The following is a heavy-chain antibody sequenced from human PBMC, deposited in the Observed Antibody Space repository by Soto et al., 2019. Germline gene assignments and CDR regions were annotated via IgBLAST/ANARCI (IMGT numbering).Heavy chain of an antibody. Sequence: QVQLQESGPGLVEPSETLSLTCTVSGGSLTAYSWNWIRQPVGKGLEWIGRIDTSGKTNYIPSLKSRLTMSIDRFKNQFSLNPKFVTAADTAVYVCAKDESGAADIWGQGTMVTVS. J-gene: IGHJ3*02. CDR3: AKDESGAADI. CDR2: IDTSGKT. D-gene: IGHD7-27*01. CDR1: GGSLTAYS. V-gene: IGHV4-4*07.